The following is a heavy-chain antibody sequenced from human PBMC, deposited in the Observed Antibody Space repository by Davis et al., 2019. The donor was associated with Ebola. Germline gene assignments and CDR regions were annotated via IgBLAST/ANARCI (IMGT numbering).Heavy chain of an antibody. CDR2: ISSRSSHI. J-gene: IGHJ4*02. D-gene: IGHD3-3*01. Sequence: PSETLSLTCAASAFTFSRYTMNWVRQAPGKGLEWVSSISSRSSHIYYADSVKGRFTISRDNAKNSLYLQMNSLRAEDTAVYYCARDLSTYNFWSGYEQAGFDCWGQGTLVTVSS. CDR1: AFTFSRYT. V-gene: IGHV3-21*01. CDR3: ARDLSTYNFWSGYEQAGFDC.